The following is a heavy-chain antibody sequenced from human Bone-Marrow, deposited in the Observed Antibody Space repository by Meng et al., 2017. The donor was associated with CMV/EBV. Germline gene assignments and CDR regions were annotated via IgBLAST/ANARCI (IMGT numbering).Heavy chain of an antibody. CDR1: GYTFTGYY. CDR2: INPNSGGT. CDR3: ARASSYYYGSGRQYPDY. D-gene: IGHD3-10*01. V-gene: IGHV1-2*02. Sequence: ASVKVSCKASGYTFTGYYMHWVRQAPGQGLEWMGWINPNSGGTNYAQKFQGRVTMTRDTSISTAYMELSRRRSEDTAVYYCARASSYYYGSGRQYPDYWGQGTRVTGSS. J-gene: IGHJ4*02.